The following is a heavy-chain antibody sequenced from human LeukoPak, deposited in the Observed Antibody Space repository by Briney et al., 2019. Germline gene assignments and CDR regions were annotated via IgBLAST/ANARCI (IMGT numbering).Heavy chain of an antibody. CDR2: MNPKTGNT. J-gene: IGHJ4*02. Sequence: ASVKVSCTASGYTFSSYDINWVRQAAGQGLEWMGWMNPKTGNTGYAQKFQGRLSFTRNTSINTAYMELSSLRSEDTAVYYCASFLQWLANNNYIIDYWGQGTPVTVSS. CDR1: GYTFSSYD. CDR3: ASFLQWLANNNYIIDY. V-gene: IGHV1-8*01. D-gene: IGHD6-19*01.